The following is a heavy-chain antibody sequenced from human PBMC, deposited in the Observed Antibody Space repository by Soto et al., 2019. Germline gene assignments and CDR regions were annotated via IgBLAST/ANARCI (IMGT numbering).Heavy chain of an antibody. CDR1: GGTFSSYT. CDR2: IIPILGIA. CDR3: ASRGTYYDFWMYGMDV. D-gene: IGHD3-3*01. J-gene: IGHJ6*02. V-gene: IGHV1-69*02. Sequence: SVKVSCKASGGTFSSYTISWVRQAPGQGLEWMGRIIPILGIANYAQKFQGRVTITADESTSTAYMELSSLRSEDTAVYYCASRGTYYDFWMYGMDVWGQGTTVTVSS.